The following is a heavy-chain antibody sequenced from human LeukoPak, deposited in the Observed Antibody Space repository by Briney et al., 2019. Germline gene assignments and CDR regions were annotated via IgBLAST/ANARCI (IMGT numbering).Heavy chain of an antibody. CDR3: AREPRTMVRGVSDAFDI. Sequence: PSETLSLTCTVSGGSISSYYWSWIRQPPGKGLEWIGYIYYSGSTNYNPSLKSRVTISVDTSKTQFSLKLSSVTAADTAVYYCAREPRTMVRGVSDAFDIWGQGTMVTVSS. V-gene: IGHV4-59*01. CDR2: IYYSGST. D-gene: IGHD3-10*01. J-gene: IGHJ3*02. CDR1: GGSISSYY.